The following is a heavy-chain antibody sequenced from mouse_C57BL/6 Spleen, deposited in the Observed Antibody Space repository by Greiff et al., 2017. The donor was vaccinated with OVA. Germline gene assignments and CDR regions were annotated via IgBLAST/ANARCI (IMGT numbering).Heavy chain of an antibody. Sequence: EVKLRQSGPELVKPGASVKISCKASGYSFTDYNMNWVKQSNGKSLEWIGVINPNYGTTSYNQKFKGKATLTVDQSSSTAYMQLNSLTSEDSAVYYCARDGAYGNYWYFDVWGTGTTVTVSS. D-gene: IGHD2-1*01. CDR3: ARDGAYGNYWYFDV. CDR1: GYSFTDYN. CDR2: INPNYGTT. J-gene: IGHJ1*03. V-gene: IGHV1-39*01.